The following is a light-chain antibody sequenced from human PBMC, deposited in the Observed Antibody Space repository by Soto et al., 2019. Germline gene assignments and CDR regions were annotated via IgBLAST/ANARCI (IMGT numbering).Light chain of an antibody. J-gene: IGLJ2*01. Sequence: QSALTQPASVSGSPGQSITISCTGTSSDVGGYNYVSWYQQHPGKAPKLMIYDVSNQPSGVSNRVSGSKAGNTASLTISGRQAEYEADSYCSSYTSSSTRVFGGGTKLTVL. CDR3: SSYTSSSTRV. V-gene: IGLV2-14*01. CDR2: DVS. CDR1: SSDVGGYNY.